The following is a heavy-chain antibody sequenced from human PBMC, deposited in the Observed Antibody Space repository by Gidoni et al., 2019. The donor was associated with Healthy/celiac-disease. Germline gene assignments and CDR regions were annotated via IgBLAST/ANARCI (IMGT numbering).Heavy chain of an antibody. CDR2: INHSGST. V-gene: IGHV4-34*01. D-gene: IGHD5-12*01. J-gene: IGHJ2*01. CDR1: GGSFSGYY. CDR3: ARGLRGFFDL. Sequence: QVQLQQWGAGLLKPSETLSLTCAVYGGSFSGYYWSWIRQPPGKGLEWIGEINHSGSTNYNPSLKSRVTISVDTSKNQFSLKLSSVTAADTAVYYCARGLRGFFDLWGRGTLVTVSS.